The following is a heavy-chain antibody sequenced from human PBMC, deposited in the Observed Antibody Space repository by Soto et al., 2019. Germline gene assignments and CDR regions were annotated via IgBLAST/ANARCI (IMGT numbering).Heavy chain of an antibody. CDR3: ARGPLGYCGGDCFNWYFDL. Sequence: GASVKVSCKASGGTFSSYAISWMRQAPGQGLEWMGGIIPIFGTANYAQKFQGRVTITADESTSTAYMELSSLRSEDTAVYYCARGPLGYCGGDCFNWYFDLWGRGTLVTVSS. V-gene: IGHV1-69*13. D-gene: IGHD2-21*02. CDR2: IIPIFGTA. CDR1: GGTFSSYA. J-gene: IGHJ2*01.